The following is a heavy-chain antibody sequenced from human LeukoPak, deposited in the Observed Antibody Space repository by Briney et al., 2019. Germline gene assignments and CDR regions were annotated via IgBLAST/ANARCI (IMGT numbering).Heavy chain of an antibody. Sequence: ASVKVSCKASGYTFTSYGISWVRQAPGQGLEWMGWISAYNGNTNYAQKLQGRVTMTTDTSTSTAYMELRSLRSDDTAVYYCVRLYYDRLRDAFDIWGQGTMVTVSS. CDR1: GYTFTSYG. V-gene: IGHV1-18*01. CDR3: VRLYYDRLRDAFDI. CDR2: ISAYNGNT. J-gene: IGHJ3*02. D-gene: IGHD1-26*01.